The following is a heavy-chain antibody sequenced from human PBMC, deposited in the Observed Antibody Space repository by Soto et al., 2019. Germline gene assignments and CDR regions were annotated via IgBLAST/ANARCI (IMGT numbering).Heavy chain of an antibody. CDR3: AKGGPTFLNWFGP. CDR2: ISNSGHRA. V-gene: IGHV3-23*01. D-gene: IGHD5-12*01. CDR1: GFTFSSYA. J-gene: IGHJ5*02. Sequence: PGGSLRLSCAASGFTFSSYAMNWVRQAPGKGLEWISVISNSGHRAYYADSVKGRFNISRDNSKNTLYLQIKSLRAEDTAAYYCAKGGPTFLNWFGPWGQGTLVTVSS.